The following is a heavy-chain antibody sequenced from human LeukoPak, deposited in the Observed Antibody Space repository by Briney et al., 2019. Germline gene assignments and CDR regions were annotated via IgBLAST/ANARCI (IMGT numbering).Heavy chain of an antibody. CDR1: GFSFCNYY. V-gene: IGHV3-11*04. J-gene: IGHJ3*02. CDR3: ARAEGIDDPQYCSAGSCPLGAFDI. D-gene: IGHD2-15*01. CDR2: ICSRNTNI. Sequence: GGSLRLSCAASGFSFCNYYMTWLRPAPGKGLEWISYICSRNTNIYSAERRFTISRDNAKNSLYLQMNSLGAEDTAVYYCARAEGIDDPQYCSAGSCPLGAFDIWGQGTMVTVSS.